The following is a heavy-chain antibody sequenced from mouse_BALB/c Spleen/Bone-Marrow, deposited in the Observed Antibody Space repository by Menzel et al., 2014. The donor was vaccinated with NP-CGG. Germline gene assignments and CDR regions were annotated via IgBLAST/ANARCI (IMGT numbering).Heavy chain of an antibody. J-gene: IGHJ3*01. CDR2: ISDGGSYT. V-gene: IGHV5-4*02. Sequence: VQLKESGGGLVKPGGSLKLSCAASGFTSSDYYMYWVRQTPEKRLEWVATISDGGSYTFYPDSVKGRFTISRDNAKNNLYLQMSSLKSEDTAMYYCARDGDYTYAWFAYWARGLWSLSLQ. CDR1: GFTSSDYY. CDR3: ARDGDYTYAWFAY. D-gene: IGHD2-14*01.